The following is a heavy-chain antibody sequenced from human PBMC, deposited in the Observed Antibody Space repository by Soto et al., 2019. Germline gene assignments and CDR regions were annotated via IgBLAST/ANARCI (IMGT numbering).Heavy chain of an antibody. Sequence: EVQLVESGGGLVKPGGSLRLSCAASGFTFSSYSMNWVRQAPGKGLEWVSSISSSSSYIYYADSVKGRFTISRDNAKNSLYLQMNSLRAEDTAVYYCVRDRRGIAVAGSDYWGQGTLVTVSS. J-gene: IGHJ4*02. V-gene: IGHV3-21*01. CDR1: GFTFSSYS. CDR3: VRDRRGIAVAGSDY. D-gene: IGHD6-19*01. CDR2: ISSSSSYI.